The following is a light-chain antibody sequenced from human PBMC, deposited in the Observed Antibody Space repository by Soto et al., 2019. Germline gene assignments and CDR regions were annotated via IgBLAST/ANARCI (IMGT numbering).Light chain of an antibody. Sequence: DIQMAQFPSTLSVSVGDRVTITCRASQTISSWLAWYQQKPGKAPKLLIYKASTLKSGVPSRFSGSGSGTEFTLTISSLQPDDFATYYCQHNNSYSEAFGQGTKVDIK. V-gene: IGKV1-5*03. CDR3: QHNNSYSEA. CDR2: KAS. CDR1: QTISSW. J-gene: IGKJ1*01.